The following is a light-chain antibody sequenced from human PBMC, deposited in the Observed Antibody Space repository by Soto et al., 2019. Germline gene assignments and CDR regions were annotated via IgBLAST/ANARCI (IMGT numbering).Light chain of an antibody. CDR3: QQYNSYSRG. J-gene: IGKJ1*01. CDR2: KAS. V-gene: IGKV1-5*03. Sequence: DIQMTQSPSTLSASVGDRVTITCRASQSISSWLAWYQQKPGKAPKLLIYKASSWESGVPSRFSGSGSGTEFTLTISSLQPDDFATYYCQQYNSYSRGFGQGTKVEIK. CDR1: QSISSW.